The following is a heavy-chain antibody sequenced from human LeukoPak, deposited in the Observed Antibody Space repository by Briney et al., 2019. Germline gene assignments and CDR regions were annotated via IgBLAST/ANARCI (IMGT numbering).Heavy chain of an antibody. D-gene: IGHD3-10*01. V-gene: IGHV4-59*01. CDR3: AREIIYGSGSYYMDY. CDR1: GGSISSYY. CDR2: IYYSGST. Sequence: SETLSLTCTVSGGSISSYYWSWIRQPPGKGLEWIGYIYYSGSTNYNPSLKSRVTISVDTSKNQFSLKLSSVTAADTAVYYCAREIIYGSGSYYMDYWGQGTLVTVSS. J-gene: IGHJ4*02.